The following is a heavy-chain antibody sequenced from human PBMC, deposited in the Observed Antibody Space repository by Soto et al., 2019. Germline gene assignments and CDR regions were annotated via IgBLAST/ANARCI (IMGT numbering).Heavy chain of an antibody. CDR1: GFTFRSFT. D-gene: IGHD6-13*01. V-gene: IGHV3-21*01. CDR2: ISSNSAHI. CDR3: TRDASRDSSARGWFDP. J-gene: IGHJ5*02. Sequence: GGSLRLSCAASGFTFRSFTMNWVRQAPGKGLEWVSTISSNSAHIYYTDALRGRFTISRDNAKNSLHLQMNSLRAEDTAVYYCTRDASRDSSARGWFDPWGPGTLVTVSS.